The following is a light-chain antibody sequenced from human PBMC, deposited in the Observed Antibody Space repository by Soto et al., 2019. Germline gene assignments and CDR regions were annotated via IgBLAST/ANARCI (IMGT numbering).Light chain of an antibody. J-gene: IGKJ5*01. V-gene: IGKV1-39*01. CDR2: AAS. CDR1: QTISNY. CDR3: QQSYSTLGIT. Sequence: IHMTLSPSSMSASVGNRVTIVCRASQTISNYLSWYQQKPWEAPKLLIYAASSLQSGVPSRFSGSGSATDFSLTISSLQPEDFATYYCQQSYSTLGITFGQGTRLEIK.